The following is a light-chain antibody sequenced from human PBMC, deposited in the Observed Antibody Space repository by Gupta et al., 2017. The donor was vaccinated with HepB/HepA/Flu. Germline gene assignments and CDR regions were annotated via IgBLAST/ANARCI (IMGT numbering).Light chain of an antibody. CDR1: QSISIY. Sequence: SVGDRITITRRASQSISIYLNWYQQKPGKAPKLLIYAVSNWQSGVPSRFSGSGSGTDFTLTISSLQPEDFATYYCQQSYTTPPTFGGGTKVEIK. CDR3: QQSYTTPPT. CDR2: AVS. J-gene: IGKJ4*01. V-gene: IGKV1-39*01.